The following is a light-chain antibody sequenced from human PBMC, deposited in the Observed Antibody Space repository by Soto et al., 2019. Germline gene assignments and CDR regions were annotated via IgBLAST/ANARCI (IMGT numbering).Light chain of an antibody. J-gene: IGKJ1*01. CDR2: GAF. V-gene: IGKV3-20*01. Sequence: IVLTKSQGTLSLSPGERATLSCRASQSISSTYLAWYQHKPGQAPRLLIYGAFSRATGIPDRFSGSGSGTDFTLTTSRLEPEDFAVYYCQQYGSSPWTFGHLSMVDIK. CDR3: QQYGSSPWT. CDR1: QSISSTY.